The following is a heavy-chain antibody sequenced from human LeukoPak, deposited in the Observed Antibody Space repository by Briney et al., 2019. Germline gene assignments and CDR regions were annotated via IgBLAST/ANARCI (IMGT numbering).Heavy chain of an antibody. CDR1: GFTFSSYD. CDR3: ARGMGSYDGSGNWFDL. Sequence: GGSLRLSCAASGFTFSSYDMHWVRQATGKGLEWVSAIGTAGDTYYPGSVKGRFTISRENAKNSLYLQMNSLRAGDTAVYCCARGMGSYDGSGNWFDLWGEGTLVSVSS. J-gene: IGHJ5*02. D-gene: IGHD3-10*01. CDR2: IGTAGDT. V-gene: IGHV3-13*01.